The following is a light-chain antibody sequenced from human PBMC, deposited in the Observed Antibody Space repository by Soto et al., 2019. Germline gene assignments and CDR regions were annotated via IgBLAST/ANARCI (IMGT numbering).Light chain of an antibody. J-gene: IGKJ1*01. CDR3: LQHNSYPRT. CDR1: QGISSY. Sequence: AIRMTQSPSSLSASTGDRVTITCRASQGISSYLAWYQQKPGKAPKLLIYAASSLQSGVPSRFSGSGSGTEFTLTISSLQSEDFATYYCLQHNSYPRTFGQGTKVEIK. CDR2: AAS. V-gene: IGKV1-8*01.